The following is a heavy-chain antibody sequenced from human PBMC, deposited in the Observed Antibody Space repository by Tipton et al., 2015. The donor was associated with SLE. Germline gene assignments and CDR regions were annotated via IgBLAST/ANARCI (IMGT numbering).Heavy chain of an antibody. Sequence: GSLRLSCAASGFTFSSYAMSWVRQAPGKGLEWVSAISGSGGSTYYADSVKGRFTISRDNSKNTLYLQMNSLRAEDTAVYYCAKGVGDVVVVAARYYFDYWGQGTLVTVSS. V-gene: IGHV3-23*01. CDR1: GFTFSSYA. D-gene: IGHD2-15*01. J-gene: IGHJ4*02. CDR3: AKGVGDVVVVAARYYFDY. CDR2: ISGSGGST.